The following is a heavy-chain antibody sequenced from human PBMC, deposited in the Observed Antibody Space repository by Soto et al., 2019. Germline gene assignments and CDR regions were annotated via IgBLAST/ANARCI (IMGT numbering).Heavy chain of an antibody. D-gene: IGHD3-10*01. V-gene: IGHV3-30*04. Sequence: LRLSCAASGFTFSNYTMHWVRQAPGKGLEWVALISYDEIDKYFADAVKGRFTVSRDNSKNTLYLQMDSLRAEDTAVYYCAGRSGSSDYWGRGTLVTVSS. CDR2: ISYDEIDK. J-gene: IGHJ4*02. CDR1: GFTFSNYT. CDR3: AGRSGSSDY.